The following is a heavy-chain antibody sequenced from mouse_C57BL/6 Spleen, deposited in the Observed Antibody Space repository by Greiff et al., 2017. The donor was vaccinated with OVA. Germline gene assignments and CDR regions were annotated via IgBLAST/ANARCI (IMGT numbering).Heavy chain of an antibody. CDR3: GRFLYDYDGDY. D-gene: IGHD2-4*01. CDR2: INPYNGGP. Sequence: VQLQQSGPVLVKPGASVKMSCKASGYTFTDYYMNWVKQSHGKSLEWIGVINPYNGGPSYNQKFKGKATLTVDKSSSTAYMELNSLTSEDSAGYYCGRFLYDYDGDYWGQGTAVTVSS. J-gene: IGHJ4*01. CDR1: GYTFTDYY. V-gene: IGHV1-19*01.